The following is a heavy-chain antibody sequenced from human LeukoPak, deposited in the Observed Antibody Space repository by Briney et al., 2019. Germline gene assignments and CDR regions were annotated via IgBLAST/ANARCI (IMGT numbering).Heavy chain of an antibody. CDR3: ARGPSAFDI. Sequence: GGSLRLSCAASGFTFSSNVMSWVRQAPGKGLEWVSAISGSGGSTYYADSVKGRFTMSRDNSKNTLYLQMNSLRAEDTAVYYCARGPSAFDIWGQGTMVTVSS. J-gene: IGHJ3*02. V-gene: IGHV3-23*01. CDR1: GFTFSSNV. CDR2: ISGSGGST.